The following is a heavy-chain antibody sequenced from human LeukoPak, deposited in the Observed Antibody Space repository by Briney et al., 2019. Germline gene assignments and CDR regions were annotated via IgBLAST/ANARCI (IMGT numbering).Heavy chain of an antibody. CDR3: TTDRAGMVRRVWSGKTGFYYMDV. J-gene: IGHJ6*03. D-gene: IGHD3-10*01. CDR1: GFTFSNAW. Sequence: PGGSLRLSCAASGFTFSNAWMSWVRQAPGKGLEWVGRIKSKTDGGTTDYAAPVKGRFTISRDDSKNTLYLQMNSLKTEDTAVYYCTTDRAGMVRRVWSGKTGFYYMDVWGKGTTVTVSS. V-gene: IGHV3-15*01. CDR2: IKSKTDGGTT.